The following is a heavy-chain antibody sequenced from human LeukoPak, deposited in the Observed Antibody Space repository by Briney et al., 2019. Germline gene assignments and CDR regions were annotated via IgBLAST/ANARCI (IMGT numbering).Heavy chain of an antibody. J-gene: IGHJ3*02. CDR2: IIPIFGTA. CDR1: GGTFSSYA. CDR3: ARAVWVVADAFDI. Sequence: SVKVSCKASGGTFSSYAISWVRQAPGQGLEWMGRIIPIFGTANYAQKSQGRVTITTDESTSTAYMELSSLRSEDTAVYYCARAVWVVADAFDIWGQGTMVTVSS. V-gene: IGHV1-69*05. D-gene: IGHD2-15*01.